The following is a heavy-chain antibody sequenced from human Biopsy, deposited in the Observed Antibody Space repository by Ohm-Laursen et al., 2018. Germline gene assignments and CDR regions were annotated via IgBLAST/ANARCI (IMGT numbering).Heavy chain of an antibody. D-gene: IGHD4-23*01. CDR1: GFPFSDYY. CDR2: ISSGGTTI. V-gene: IGHV3-11*01. J-gene: IGHJ6*02. CDR3: ARDTRWSPYHMDV. Sequence: LRLSCSASGFPFSDYYMRWIRQAPGKGLEWVSYISSGGTTIYYADSVKGRFTISRDNAKNSLYLQMNSLRADDTAVYYCARDTRWSPYHMDVWGQGTTVTVSS.